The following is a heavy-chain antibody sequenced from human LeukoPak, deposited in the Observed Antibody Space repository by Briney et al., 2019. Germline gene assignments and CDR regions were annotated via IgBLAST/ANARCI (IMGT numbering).Heavy chain of an antibody. CDR2: IYYSGST. J-gene: IGHJ3*02. D-gene: IGHD5-12*01. CDR1: GGSISTYY. CDR3: ARQRGSYGGYDHDAFNI. Sequence: SETLSLTCAVSGGSISTYYWSWIRQPPGKGLEWIGYIYYSGSTNYKPSLKSRVSISVDTAKNQFSLKLSSVTAADTTVYYCARQRGSYGGYDHDAFNIWGQGTMVTVSS. V-gene: IGHV4-59*08.